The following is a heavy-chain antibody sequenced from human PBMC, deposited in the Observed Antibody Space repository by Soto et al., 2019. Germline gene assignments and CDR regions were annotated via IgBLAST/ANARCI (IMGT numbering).Heavy chain of an antibody. CDR1: GGSFSGYY. J-gene: IGHJ6*02. CDR2: INHSGST. CDR3: ARAPLYSSGWYYYYGMDV. Sequence: SSETLSLTCAVYGGSFSGYYWIWIRRPPGKGLEWIGEINHSGSTNYNPSLKSRVTISVDTSKNQFSLKLSSVTAADTAVYYCARAPLYSSGWYYYYGMDVWGQGTTVTVSS. V-gene: IGHV4-34*01. D-gene: IGHD6-19*01.